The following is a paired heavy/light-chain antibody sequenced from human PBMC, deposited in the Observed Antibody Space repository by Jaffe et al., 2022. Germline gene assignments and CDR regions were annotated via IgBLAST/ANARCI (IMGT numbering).Light chain of an antibody. J-gene: IGKJ5*01. V-gene: IGKV1-39*01. CDR2: AAS. CDR1: QSISSY. CDR3: QQSYSTPLA. Sequence: DIQMTQSPSSLSASVGDRVTITCRASQSISSYLNWYQQKPGKAPKLLIYAASSLQSGVPSRFSGSGSGTDFTLTISSLQPEDFATYYCQQSYSTPLAFGQGTRLEIK.
Heavy chain of an antibody. D-gene: IGHD2-2*01. J-gene: IGHJ3*02. CDR3: ARDPRDCSSTSCSGPHDAFDI. CDR2: IYYSGST. Sequence: QVQLQESGPGLVKPSETLSLTCTVSGGSISSYYWSWIRQPPGKGLEWIGYIYYSGSTNYNPSLKSRVTISVDTSKNQFSLKLSSVTAADTAVYYCARDPRDCSSTSCSGPHDAFDIWGQGTMVTVSS. V-gene: IGHV4-59*01. CDR1: GGSISSYY.